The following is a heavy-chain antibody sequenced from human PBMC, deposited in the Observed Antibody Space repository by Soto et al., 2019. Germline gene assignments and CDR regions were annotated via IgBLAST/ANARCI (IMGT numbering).Heavy chain of an antibody. D-gene: IGHD6-13*01. J-gene: IGHJ4*02. CDR1: GCSISSYY. CDR2: IYYSWST. Sequence: SETLSLTFTVSGCSISSYYWSWIRQPPGKGLEWIWYIYYSWSTNYNPSLKSRLTISVDRSKNQFSLQLTSVTVEDTAVYYCATSYGNAWYTYWGQGTQVTISS. CDR3: ATSYGNAWYTY. V-gene: IGHV4-59*01.